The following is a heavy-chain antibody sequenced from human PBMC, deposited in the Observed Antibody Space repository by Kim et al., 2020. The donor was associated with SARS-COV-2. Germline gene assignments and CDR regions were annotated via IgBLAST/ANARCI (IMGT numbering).Heavy chain of an antibody. CDR3: ARGLYGSGSPDY. J-gene: IGHJ4*02. D-gene: IGHD3-10*01. CDR1: GGSFSGYY. Sequence: SETLSLTCAVYGGSFSGYYWSWIRQPPGKGLEWIGEINHSGSTNYNPSLKSRVTISVDTSKNQFSLKLSSVTAADTAVYYCARGLYGSGSPDYWGQGTLVTVSS. CDR2: INHSGST. V-gene: IGHV4-34*01.